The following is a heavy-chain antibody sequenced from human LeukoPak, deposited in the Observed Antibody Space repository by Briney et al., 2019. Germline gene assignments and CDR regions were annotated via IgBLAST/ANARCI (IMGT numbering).Heavy chain of an antibody. Sequence: PSETLSLTCTVSGGSISSSSYYWSWIRQPPGKGLEWIGYIYYSGSTNYNPSLKSRVTISVDTSKNQFSLKLSSVTAADTAVYYCAGGGIYYYYYMDVWGKGTTVTVSS. CDR3: AGGGIYYYYYMDV. J-gene: IGHJ6*03. D-gene: IGHD3-16*01. CDR2: IYYSGST. CDR1: GGSISSSSYY. V-gene: IGHV4-61*05.